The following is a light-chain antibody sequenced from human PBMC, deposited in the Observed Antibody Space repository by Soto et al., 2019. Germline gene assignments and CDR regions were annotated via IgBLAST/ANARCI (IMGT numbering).Light chain of an antibody. CDR1: QYINTR. V-gene: IGKV3-15*01. CDR3: QQYNNWPPLT. Sequence: THAAASMCSVPGGSHILSKKASQYINTRLAWYQHRPGQAPRLLIYGASTRATGIPARFSGSGSGTEFTLTIRSLQSEEFAVYYCQQYNNWPPLTSGGGTKVDIK. J-gene: IGKJ4*01. CDR2: GAS.